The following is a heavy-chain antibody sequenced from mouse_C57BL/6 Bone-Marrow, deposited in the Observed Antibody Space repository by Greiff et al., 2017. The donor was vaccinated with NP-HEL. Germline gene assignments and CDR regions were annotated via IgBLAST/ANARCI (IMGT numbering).Heavy chain of an antibody. D-gene: IGHD4-1*01. CDR2: IYPRDGST. CDR1: GYTFTDHT. CDR3: GGLPGLPNWDPWFAY. Sequence: QVQLQQSDAELVKPGASVKISCKVSGYTFTDHTIHWMKQRPEQGLEWIGYIYPRDGSTKYNEKFKGKATLTADQSSSTAYMQLNSLTSEDSAVYFCGGLPGLPNWDPWFAYGGQGTLVTVSA. V-gene: IGHV1-78*01. J-gene: IGHJ3*01.